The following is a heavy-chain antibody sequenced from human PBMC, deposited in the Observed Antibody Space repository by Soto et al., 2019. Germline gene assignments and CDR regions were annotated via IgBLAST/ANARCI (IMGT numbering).Heavy chain of an antibody. Sequence: PGGSLRLSCAASGFNFKKYGMHWVRQAPGKGLEWLALIWFDGSNKFYADSAKGRFTISRDNSKNTVDLQMNSLRAEDTAVYYCARDYNGSGSYYNVGALDVWGQRTMVTVSS. CDR1: GFNFKKYG. CDR2: IWFDGSNK. D-gene: IGHD3-10*01. V-gene: IGHV3-33*01. CDR3: ARDYNGSGSYYNVGALDV. J-gene: IGHJ3*01.